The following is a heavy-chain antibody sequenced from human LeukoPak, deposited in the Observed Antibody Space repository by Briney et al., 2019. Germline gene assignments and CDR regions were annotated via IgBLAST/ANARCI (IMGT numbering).Heavy chain of an antibody. V-gene: IGHV5-51*01. J-gene: IGHJ3*01. CDR2: IYPGDSDT. CDR1: GYRFTNYW. CDR3: ARPPRDDSAAYYSAFDV. D-gene: IGHD3-22*01. Sequence: GESLKISCKGSGYRFTNYWIGWVRQLPGKGLEWMGIIYPGDSDTRYSPSFQGQVTISADKSISTAYLQWSSLKASDTAMCYCARPPRDDSAAYYSAFDVWGQGTMVTVSS.